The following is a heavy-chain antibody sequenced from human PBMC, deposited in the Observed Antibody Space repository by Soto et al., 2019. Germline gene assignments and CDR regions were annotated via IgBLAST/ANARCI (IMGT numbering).Heavy chain of an antibody. D-gene: IGHD3-3*01. J-gene: IGHJ6*02. CDR1: GYTFTGYY. CDR3: ATFRLLEWFHPGYYGMDV. Sequence: ASVKVSCKASGYTFTGYYMHWVRQAPGQGLEWMGWINPNSGGTNYAQKFQGWVTMTRDTSISTAYMELSSLRSEDTAVYYCATFRLLEWFHPGYYGMDVWGQGTTVTVS. CDR2: INPNSGGT. V-gene: IGHV1-2*04.